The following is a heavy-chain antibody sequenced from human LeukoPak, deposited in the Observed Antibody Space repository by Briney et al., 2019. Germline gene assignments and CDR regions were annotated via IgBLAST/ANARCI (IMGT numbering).Heavy chain of an antibody. J-gene: IGHJ4*02. D-gene: IGHD4-23*01. CDR1: GYTFTNYA. CDR2: ITTYNGNT. Sequence: ASVKVSCKASGYTFTNYAITWVRQAPGQGLEWMGWITTYNGNTNYAQKLQGRVTMTTDTSTSTAYMELRSLRSDDTAVYYCARVDYGGHSDFDYFDYWGQGTLVTVSS. CDR3: ARVDYGGHSDFDYFDY. V-gene: IGHV1-18*01.